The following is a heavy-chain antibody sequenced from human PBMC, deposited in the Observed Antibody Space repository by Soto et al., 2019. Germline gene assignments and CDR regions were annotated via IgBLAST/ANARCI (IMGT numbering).Heavy chain of an antibody. CDR1: GFTFSSYG. D-gene: IGHD3-3*01. Sequence: PVGSLRLSCAASGFTFSSYGMHWVRQAPGKGLEWVAVISYDGSNKYYADSVKGRFTISRDNSKNTLYLQMNSLRAEDTAVHYCAKEGTIFGVVWFDYWGQGTLVTVSS. CDR3: AKEGTIFGVVWFDY. V-gene: IGHV3-30*18. J-gene: IGHJ4*02. CDR2: ISYDGSNK.